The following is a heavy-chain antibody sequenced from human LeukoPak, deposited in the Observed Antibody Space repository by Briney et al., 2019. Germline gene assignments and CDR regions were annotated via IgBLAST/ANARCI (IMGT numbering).Heavy chain of an antibody. Sequence: GASVKVSCKASGGTFSSYAISWVRQAPGQGLEWVGWMNPNSGNTGYAQKFQGRVTMTRNTSISTAYMELSSLRSEDTAVYYCARGGLAGQWLGLSYNWGQGTLVTVSS. CDR2: MNPNSGNT. V-gene: IGHV1-8*02. CDR3: ARGGLAGQWLGLSYN. J-gene: IGHJ4*02. CDR1: GGTFSSYA. D-gene: IGHD6-19*01.